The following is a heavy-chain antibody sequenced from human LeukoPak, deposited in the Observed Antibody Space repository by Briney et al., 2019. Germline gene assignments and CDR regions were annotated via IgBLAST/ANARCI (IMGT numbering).Heavy chain of an antibody. J-gene: IGHJ5*02. D-gene: IGHD3-3*01. CDR3: EPPLQFLES. CDR2: INSNGGST. CDR1: GFTFGTST. V-gene: IGHV3-23*01. Sequence: QSGGSLRLSCTTSGFTFGTSTMTWVRQAPGKGLEWVSTINSNGGSTYYASSVKGRFTISRDNSRNTLYLRMSSLRAEDTAVYYCEPPLQFLESWGQGTMVIVSS.